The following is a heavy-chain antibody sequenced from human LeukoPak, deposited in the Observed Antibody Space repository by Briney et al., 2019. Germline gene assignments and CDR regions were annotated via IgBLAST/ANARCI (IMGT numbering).Heavy chain of an antibody. V-gene: IGHV4-59*11. D-gene: IGHD6-19*01. CDR3: ARDIDSSGWYWFDP. Sequence: PSETLSLTCTVSGGSISSHYWSWIRQPPGKGLEWIGYIYYSGSTNYNPSPKSRVTISVDTSKNQFSLKLSSVTAADTAVYYCARDIDSSGWYWFDPWGQGTLVTVSS. CDR2: IYYSGST. CDR1: GGSISSHY. J-gene: IGHJ5*02.